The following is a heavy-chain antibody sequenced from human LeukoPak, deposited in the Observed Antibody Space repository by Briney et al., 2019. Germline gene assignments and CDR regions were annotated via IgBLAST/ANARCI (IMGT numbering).Heavy chain of an antibody. D-gene: IGHD6-19*01. Sequence: ASVKVSCKAAGYTFNGYYMYWVRQAPGQGLEWMGWINPNSGGTNYAQKFQGRVTMTRDTSISTAYMELSRLRSDDTAVYYCAREGYSSGWYSVDYWGQGTLVTVSS. CDR2: INPNSGGT. CDR1: GYTFNGYY. V-gene: IGHV1-2*02. J-gene: IGHJ4*02. CDR3: AREGYSSGWYSVDY.